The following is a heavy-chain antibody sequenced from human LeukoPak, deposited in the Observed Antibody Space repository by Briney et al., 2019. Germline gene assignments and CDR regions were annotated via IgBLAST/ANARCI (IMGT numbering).Heavy chain of an antibody. CDR2: IYYSGST. Sequence: SETLSLTCTVSGGSISSYYWSWIRQPPGKGLEWIGYIYYSGSTNYNPSLKSRVTTSVDTSKNQFSLKLSSVTAADTAVYYCARVNSGYDWAYYYYYGMDVWGQGTTVTVSS. V-gene: IGHV4-59*08. CDR3: ARVNSGYDWAYYYYYGMDV. CDR1: GGSISSYY. J-gene: IGHJ6*02. D-gene: IGHD5-12*01.